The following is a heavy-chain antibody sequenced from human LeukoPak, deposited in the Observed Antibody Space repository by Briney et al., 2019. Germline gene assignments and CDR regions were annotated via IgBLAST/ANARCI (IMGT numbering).Heavy chain of an antibody. Sequence: SVKVSCKASGNIFASYDINWVRQAPGQGLEWMGGIIPIFGTANYAQKFQGRVTITADESTSTAYMELSSLRSEDTAVYYCATTYYYDSRAFEYYFDYWGQGTLVTVSS. D-gene: IGHD3-22*01. CDR2: IIPIFGTA. V-gene: IGHV1-69*13. CDR1: GNIFASYD. CDR3: ATTYYYDSRAFEYYFDY. J-gene: IGHJ4*02.